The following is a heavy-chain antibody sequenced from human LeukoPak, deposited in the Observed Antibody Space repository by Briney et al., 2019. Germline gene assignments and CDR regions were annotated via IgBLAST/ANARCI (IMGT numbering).Heavy chain of an antibody. CDR3: ARGEQWLAHNWFDP. J-gene: IGHJ5*02. D-gene: IGHD6-19*01. V-gene: IGHV1-8*02. Sequence: ASVKVSCKASGYTFTNYDINWVRQATGQGLEWMGWMNPNSGNTGYAQKFQGRVTMTRNTSISTAYMELSSLRSEDTAVYYCARGEQWLAHNWFDPWGQGTLVTVSS. CDR2: MNPNSGNT. CDR1: GYTFTNYD.